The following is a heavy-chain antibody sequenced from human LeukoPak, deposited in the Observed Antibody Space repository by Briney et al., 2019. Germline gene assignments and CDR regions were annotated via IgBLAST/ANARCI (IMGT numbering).Heavy chain of an antibody. CDR2: ISNSGSTI. Sequence: PGGSLRLSCAASGFAFSDYYMSWIRQAPGKGLEWVSYISNSGSTIYYADSVKGRFTISRDNAKNSLYLQMDSLRGEDTAVFYCARGWVRGIMEPYYYYAMDVWGQGTTVTVSS. CDR1: GFAFSDYY. V-gene: IGHV3-11*01. D-gene: IGHD3-10*01. J-gene: IGHJ6*02. CDR3: ARGWVRGIMEPYYYYAMDV.